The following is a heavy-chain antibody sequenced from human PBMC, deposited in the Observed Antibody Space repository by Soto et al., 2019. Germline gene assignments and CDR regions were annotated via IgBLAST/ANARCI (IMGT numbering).Heavy chain of an antibody. CDR2: IGTSGSYI. J-gene: IGHJ4*02. Sequence: PGGSLRLSCAVSGFIFSRYSMNWVRQAPGKGLEWVSSIGTSGSYIYDTDSVKGRFTISRDNTKDSLYLQMNSLRAEDTAIYYCARGSASIGLDYWGQGT. V-gene: IGHV3-21*01. D-gene: IGHD2-2*02. CDR1: GFIFSRYS. CDR3: ARGSASIGLDY.